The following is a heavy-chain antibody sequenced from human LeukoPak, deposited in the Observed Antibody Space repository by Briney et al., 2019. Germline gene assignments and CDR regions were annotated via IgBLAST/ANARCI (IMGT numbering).Heavy chain of an antibody. J-gene: IGHJ3*02. Sequence: ASVKVSCKASGYTFTSYGISWVRQAPGQGLEWMGWISAYNGNTNYAQKLQGGVTMTTGTSTSTAYMELRSLRSDDTAVYYCAREEAYCGGDCYSDDAFDIWGQGTMVTVSS. D-gene: IGHD2-21*02. V-gene: IGHV1-18*01. CDR2: ISAYNGNT. CDR1: GYTFTSYG. CDR3: AREEAYCGGDCYSDDAFDI.